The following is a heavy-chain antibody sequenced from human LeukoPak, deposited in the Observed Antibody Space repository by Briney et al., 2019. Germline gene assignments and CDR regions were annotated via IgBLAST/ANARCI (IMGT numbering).Heavy chain of an antibody. CDR1: GGSFSGYY. CDR2: IYYSGST. J-gene: IGHJ4*02. V-gene: IGHV4-59*01. Sequence: PSETLSLTCAVYGGSFSGYYWSWIRQPPGKGLEWIGYIYYSGSTNYNPSLKSRVTISVDTSKNQFSLKLSSVTAADTAVYYCARGAGTIGNSFDYWGQGTLVTVSS. D-gene: IGHD6-19*01. CDR3: ARGAGTIGNSFDY.